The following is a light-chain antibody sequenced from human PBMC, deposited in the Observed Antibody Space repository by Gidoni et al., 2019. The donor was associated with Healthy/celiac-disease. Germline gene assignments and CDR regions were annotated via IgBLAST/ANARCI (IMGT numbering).Light chain of an antibody. CDR3: QQYNNWPPFT. Sequence: EIAMTQSPATLSVSPGERATLSCRASQSVSSNLAWYQQTPGQAPRLLIYGASTRATGIPARFSGSGSGTEFTLTISSLQSEDFAVYYCQQYNNWPPFTFGPGTKVDIK. J-gene: IGKJ3*01. CDR2: GAS. V-gene: IGKV3-15*01. CDR1: QSVSSN.